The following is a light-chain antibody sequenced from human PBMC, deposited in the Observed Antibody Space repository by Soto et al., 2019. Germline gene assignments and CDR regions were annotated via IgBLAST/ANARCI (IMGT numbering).Light chain of an antibody. CDR3: NSYTSASVYV. J-gene: IGLJ1*01. V-gene: IGLV2-14*01. CDR2: EVT. CDR1: TSDIAGCNY. Sequence: QSALAQPASVSGSPGQSITISCTGTTSDIAGCNYVSWYQQHPGKAPKLLIYEVTSRASGVSHRFSGSKSGNTASLTISGLQAEDEAGYYCNSYTSASVYVFGTGTKVTVL.